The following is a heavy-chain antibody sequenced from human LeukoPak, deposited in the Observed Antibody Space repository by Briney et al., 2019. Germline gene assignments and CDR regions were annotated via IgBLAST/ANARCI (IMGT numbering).Heavy chain of an antibody. J-gene: IGHJ3*02. CDR1: GFTVSSNY. Sequence: GGSLRLSCAASGFTVSSNYMSWVRQAPGKGLEWVSVFYSGGSTYYADSVKGRFTISRDNSKNTLSLQMNSLRAEDTAVYYCATLGPVTARSPFHIWGQGTMVTVSS. CDR2: FYSGGST. CDR3: ATLGPVTARSPFHI. D-gene: IGHD2-21*02. V-gene: IGHV3-66*01.